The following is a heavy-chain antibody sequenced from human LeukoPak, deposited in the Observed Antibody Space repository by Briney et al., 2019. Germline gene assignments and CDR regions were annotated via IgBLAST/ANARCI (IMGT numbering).Heavy chain of an antibody. Sequence: GGSRGSSLAALGSTFGSYWMSWAGQVPGKGREWVATIKQDGSEKYYVDSVKGRFTISRDNAKNSLYLQMNSLRAEDTAVYYCATPDGDPGYPYYFDYWGQGTLVTVSS. CDR1: GSTFGSYW. CDR2: IKQDGSEK. D-gene: IGHD4-17*01. CDR3: ATPDGDPGYPYYFDY. V-gene: IGHV3-7*01. J-gene: IGHJ4*02.